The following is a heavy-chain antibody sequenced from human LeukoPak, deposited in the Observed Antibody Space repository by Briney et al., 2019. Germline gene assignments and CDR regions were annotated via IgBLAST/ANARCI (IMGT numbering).Heavy chain of an antibody. Sequence: SETLSLTCAVYGGSFSGYYWSWIRQPPGKGLEWIGEINHSGSTNYNPSLKSRVTISVDTSKNQFSLKLSSVTAADTAVYYCARPRYSSRRGAFDIWGQGTMVTVSS. D-gene: IGHD6-13*01. V-gene: IGHV4-34*01. CDR3: ARPRYSSRRGAFDI. CDR2: INHSGST. CDR1: GGSFSGYY. J-gene: IGHJ3*02.